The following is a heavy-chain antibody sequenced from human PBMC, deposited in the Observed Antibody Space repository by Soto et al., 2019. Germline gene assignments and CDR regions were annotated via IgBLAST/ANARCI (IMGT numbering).Heavy chain of an antibody. CDR3: AKDTDGSYTNHFDY. J-gene: IGHJ4*02. D-gene: IGHD4-4*01. V-gene: IGHV3-23*01. Sequence: GGSLRLSCAASGFTFSSYAMSWVRQAPGKGLEWVSAISGSGGSTYYADSVKGRFTISRDNSKNTLYPQMNSLRAEDTAVYYCAKDTDGSYTNHFDYWGQGTLVTVSS. CDR1: GFTFSSYA. CDR2: ISGSGGST.